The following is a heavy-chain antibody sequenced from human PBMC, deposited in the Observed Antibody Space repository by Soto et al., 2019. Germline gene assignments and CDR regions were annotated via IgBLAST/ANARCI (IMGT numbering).Heavy chain of an antibody. J-gene: IGHJ3*01. Sequence: ASVKVSCKASGYTFTSYGISWVRQAPGQGLEWMGWISAYNGNTNYAQKLQGRVTMTTDTSTSTAYMELRSLRSDDTAVYYCARDRGVIRYFDWFPNDAFDFWRQGPMVTVSS. V-gene: IGHV1-18*01. CDR1: GYTFTSYG. CDR3: ARDRGVIRYFDWFPNDAFDF. CDR2: ISAYNGNT. D-gene: IGHD3-9*01.